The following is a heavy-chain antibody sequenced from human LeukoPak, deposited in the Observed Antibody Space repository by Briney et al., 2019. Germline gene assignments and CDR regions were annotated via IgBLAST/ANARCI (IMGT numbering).Heavy chain of an antibody. CDR1: EFNCIRYG. V-gene: IGHV3-23*01. CDR3: GKVCRRLRDALHI. CDR2: IDGSGGNT. Sequence: GGSLRLSCAASEFNCIRYGMSWVRHAPGQGLDCVSAIDGSGGNTYYADSLKGRFTISRDNSKNTLYLQGHSLRAEDKAVYYWGKVCRRLRDALHIWGRGTMVTVPS. J-gene: IGHJ3*02. D-gene: IGHD5/OR15-5a*01.